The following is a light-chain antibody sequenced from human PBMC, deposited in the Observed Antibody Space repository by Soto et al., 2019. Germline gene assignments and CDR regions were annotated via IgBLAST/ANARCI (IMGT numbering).Light chain of an antibody. CDR2: DAS. V-gene: IGKV1-33*01. J-gene: IGKJ5*01. CDR3: QKYDDTPPT. CDR1: QDITNY. Sequence: DMERAQSPSSLTPSVGESVTSTCPASQDITNYLNWYQQKPGKAPKLLIYDASNLEPGVPSRFSGRGSGADFTFSISSLQPEDIATYYCQKYDDTPPTCGQGTRLAIK.